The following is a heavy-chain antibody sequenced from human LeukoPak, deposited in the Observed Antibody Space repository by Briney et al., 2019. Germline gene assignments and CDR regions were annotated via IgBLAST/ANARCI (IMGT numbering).Heavy chain of an antibody. CDR1: GYTFTSYD. Sequence: ASXKVSCKASGYTFTSYDINWVRQAPGQGLEWMGWINPNSDGTKCAQKFQGRVTMTRDTSISTAYMELSRLRSDDTAVYYCARDSHSSGWYGDWFDPWGQGTLVTVSS. CDR3: ARDSHSSGWYGDWFDP. D-gene: IGHD6-19*01. J-gene: IGHJ5*02. V-gene: IGHV1-2*02. CDR2: INPNSDGT.